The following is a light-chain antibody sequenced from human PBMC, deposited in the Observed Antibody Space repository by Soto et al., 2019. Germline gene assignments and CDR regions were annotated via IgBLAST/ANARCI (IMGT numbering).Light chain of an antibody. CDR1: QGITSY. J-gene: IGKJ2*01. CDR3: QQVDSYPYT. V-gene: IGKV1-9*01. CDR2: AAS. Sequence: DIQLTQSPSFLSASVGDRVTVTCRASQGITSYLAWYQQKPGQAPKLLIYAASTLQSGVPSRFSGGGSGTDFTLTISSRQHEDFATYYCQQVDSYPYTFGQGTTLEIK.